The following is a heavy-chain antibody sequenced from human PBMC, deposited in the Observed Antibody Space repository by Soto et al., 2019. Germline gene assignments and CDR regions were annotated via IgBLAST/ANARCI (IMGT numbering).Heavy chain of an antibody. CDR2: ISSSSSYI. V-gene: IGHV3-21*01. CDR3: ARGLSGIVATIGFDY. J-gene: IGHJ4*02. D-gene: IGHD5-12*01. Sequence: GGSLRLSCAASGFTFSSYCMNWVRQAPGKGLEWVSSISSSSSYIYYADSVKGRFTISRDNAKNSLYLQMNSLRAEDTAVYYCARGLSGIVATIGFDYWGQGTLVTVSS. CDR1: GFTFSSYC.